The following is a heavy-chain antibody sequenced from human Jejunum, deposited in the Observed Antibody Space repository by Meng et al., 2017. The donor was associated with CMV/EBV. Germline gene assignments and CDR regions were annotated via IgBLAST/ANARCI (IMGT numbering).Heavy chain of an antibody. D-gene: IGHD3-22*01. CDR3: ARDDDGSSHYSQFDY. V-gene: IGHV3-33*01. J-gene: IGHJ4*02. CDR1: GFTLNSYC. Sequence: AGFTLNSYCIRCVRQFPGRGLEWVAVLRYDRSRKYYAESVQGRFSISRDDSKNTVYLQMNSLRAEDTAVYYCARDDDGSSHYSQFDYWGQGTLVTVSS. CDR2: LRYDRSRK.